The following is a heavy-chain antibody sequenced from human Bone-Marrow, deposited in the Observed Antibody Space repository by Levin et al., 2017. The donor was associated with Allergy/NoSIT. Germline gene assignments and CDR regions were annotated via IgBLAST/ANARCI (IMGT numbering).Heavy chain of an antibody. CDR3: ARFNGYDFDY. CDR2: IYYSGNT. D-gene: IGHD5-12*01. Sequence: SETLSLTCTVSGGSISGGGYYWSWIRQHPGKGLEWIGYIYYSGNTYYNPSLKSRVIISVVTSKNQLSLKLTSVTVADTAVYYCARFNGYDFDYWGQGTLVTVSS. CDR1: GGSISGGGYY. J-gene: IGHJ4*02. V-gene: IGHV4-31*03.